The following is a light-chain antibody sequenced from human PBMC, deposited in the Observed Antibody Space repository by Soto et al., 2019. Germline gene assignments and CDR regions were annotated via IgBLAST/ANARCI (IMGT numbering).Light chain of an antibody. V-gene: IGKV1-5*01. Sequence: DILMTQSPSTLSASVVDRVTITCRASQSISSWLAWYQQKPGKAPKLLIYDASSLESGVPSRFSGSGSGTEFTLTITSLQPDDFATYCCQQYNSYPWTFGQGTKVDI. CDR2: DAS. CDR1: QSISSW. CDR3: QQYNSYPWT. J-gene: IGKJ1*01.